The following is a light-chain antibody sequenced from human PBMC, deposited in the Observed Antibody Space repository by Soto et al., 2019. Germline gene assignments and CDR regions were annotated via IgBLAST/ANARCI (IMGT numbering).Light chain of an antibody. CDR3: QQYNSYSGT. Sequence: DIQLTQSPSTLSASVGDTVTITCRASQSIDSWLAWYQQKPGKAPKVLIYKASSLESGVPSRFSGSGSGTEFTLTINSLQPDDFATYYCQQYNSYSGTFGQGTKVKIK. CDR1: QSIDSW. J-gene: IGKJ1*01. V-gene: IGKV1-5*03. CDR2: KAS.